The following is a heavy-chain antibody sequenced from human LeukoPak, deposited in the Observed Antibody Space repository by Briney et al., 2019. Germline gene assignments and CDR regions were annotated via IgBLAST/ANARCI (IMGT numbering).Heavy chain of an antibody. V-gene: IGHV4-59*01. CDR3: ARDTAMAFDY. J-gene: IGHJ4*02. Sequence: SETLSLTCTVSGGSICTYYWSWIRQPPRKGLEWIGYVYYFGSTNYNPPLRSRVTMSVDTSKNQFSLKLSSVTAADTAVYYCARDTAMAFDYWGQGTLVTVPS. CDR2: VYYFGST. D-gene: IGHD5-18*01. CDR1: GGSICTYY.